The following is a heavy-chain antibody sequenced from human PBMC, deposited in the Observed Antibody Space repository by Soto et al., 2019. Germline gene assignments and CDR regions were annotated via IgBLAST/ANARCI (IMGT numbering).Heavy chain of an antibody. D-gene: IGHD4-17*01. CDR2: ISYDEDTI. Sequence: QVQLVESGGGVVQPGKSLRLACVASGFTFSNYGMHWVRQAPGEGLEWVAVISYDEDTIYSADSVKGRFTISRDNSKNTLYLQMNSLRPEDTAVYFCARSGTTVTTFWYFDLWGRGTLVTVSS. CDR1: GFTFSNYG. J-gene: IGHJ2*01. V-gene: IGHV3-30*03. CDR3: ARSGTTVTTFWYFDL.